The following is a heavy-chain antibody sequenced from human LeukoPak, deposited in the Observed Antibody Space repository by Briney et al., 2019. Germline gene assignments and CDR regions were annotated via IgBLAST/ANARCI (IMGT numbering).Heavy chain of an antibody. CDR2: INPSGGST. D-gene: IGHD5-18*01. V-gene: IGHV1-46*01. CDR1: GYTFTSYY. Sequence: GVSVKVSCKASGYTFTSYYMHWVRQAPGQGLEWMGIINPSGGSTSYAQKFQGRVTMTRDTSTSTAYMELSSLRSEDTAVYYCARDRQLWTQYDYWGQGTLVTVSS. CDR3: ARDRQLWTQYDY. J-gene: IGHJ4*02.